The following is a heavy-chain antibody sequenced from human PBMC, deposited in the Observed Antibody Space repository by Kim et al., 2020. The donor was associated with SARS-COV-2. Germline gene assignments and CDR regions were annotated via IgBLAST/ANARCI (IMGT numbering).Heavy chain of an antibody. J-gene: IGHJ4*02. V-gene: IGHV1-2*04. D-gene: IGHD1-26*01. CDR2: INPNSGGT. Sequence: ASVKVSCKASGYTFTGYYMHWVRQAPGQGLEWMGWINPNSGGTNYAQKFQGWVTMTRDTSISTAYMELSRLRSDDTAVYYCARDQISGSYYLQGNYYFDYWGQGTLVTVSS. CDR3: ARDQISGSYYLQGNYYFDY. CDR1: GYTFTGYY.